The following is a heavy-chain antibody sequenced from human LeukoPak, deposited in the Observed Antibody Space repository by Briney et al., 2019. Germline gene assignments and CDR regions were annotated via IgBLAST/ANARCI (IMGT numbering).Heavy chain of an antibody. CDR1: GFTFSSYG. CDR3: AKALTYYYDSSGYEGDYYFDY. CDR2: ISGSGGST. J-gene: IGHJ4*02. Sequence: GGSLRLSCAASGFTFSSYGMSWVRQAPGKGLEWVSAISGSGGSTYYADSVKGGFTISRDNAKNTLYLQMNSLRDEDTAVYYCAKALTYYYDSSGYEGDYYFDYWGQGTLVTVSS. D-gene: IGHD3-22*01. V-gene: IGHV3-23*01.